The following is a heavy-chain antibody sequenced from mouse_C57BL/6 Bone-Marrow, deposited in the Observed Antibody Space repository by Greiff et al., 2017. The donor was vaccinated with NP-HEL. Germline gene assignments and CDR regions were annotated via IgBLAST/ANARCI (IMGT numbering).Heavy chain of an antibody. CDR2: IYPGSGST. D-gene: IGHD4-1*01. V-gene: IGHV1-55*01. Sequence: QVQLQQPGAELVKPGASVKMSCKASGYTFTSYWLTWVKQRPGQGLEWIGDIYPGSGSTNYNEKFKSKATLTVDKSSSTAYMQRSSLTSEDSAVYYCARRRNWAWFAYWGQGTLVTVSA. CDR1: GYTFTSYW. CDR3: ARRRNWAWFAY. J-gene: IGHJ3*01.